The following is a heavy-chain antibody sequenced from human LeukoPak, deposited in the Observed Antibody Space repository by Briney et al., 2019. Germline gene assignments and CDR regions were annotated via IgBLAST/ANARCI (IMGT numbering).Heavy chain of an antibody. Sequence: PSETLSLTCTVSGASISSYYWTWIRQAPGKGLEWIGYVYYSVSTNYNPSLKSRVSISQDTSKNQVSLTLNSVTAADTAVYYCARQESGPYHYMDFWGRGTAVTVSS. J-gene: IGHJ6*03. D-gene: IGHD3-3*01. CDR2: VYYSVST. CDR1: GASISSYY. CDR3: ARQESGPYHYMDF. V-gene: IGHV4-59*08.